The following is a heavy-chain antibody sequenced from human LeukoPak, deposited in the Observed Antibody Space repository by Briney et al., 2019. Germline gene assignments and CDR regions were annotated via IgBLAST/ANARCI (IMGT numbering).Heavy chain of an antibody. CDR1: GGSISSYY. Sequence: PSETLSLTCTVSGGSISSYYWSWIRQPPGKGLEWIGYIYYSGSTNYNPSLKSRVTISVDTSKNQFSLKLSSVTAADTAVYYCARGAAVYYDSSGPDWFDPWGQGTLVTVSS. D-gene: IGHD3-22*01. J-gene: IGHJ5*02. V-gene: IGHV4-59*01. CDR3: ARGAAVYYDSSGPDWFDP. CDR2: IYYSGST.